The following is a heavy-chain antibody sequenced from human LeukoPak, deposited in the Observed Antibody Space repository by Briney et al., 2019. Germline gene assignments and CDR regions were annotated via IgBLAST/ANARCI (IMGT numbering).Heavy chain of an antibody. CDR1: GFTFSSYS. V-gene: IGHV3-21*01. CDR3: ARGDYYDSSSPRGQSDY. D-gene: IGHD3-22*01. J-gene: IGHJ4*02. Sequence: GGSLRLSCAASGFTFSSYSMNWVRQAPGKGLEWVSSISSSSSYIYYADSVKGRFTISRDNAKNSLYLQMNSLRAEDTAVYYCARGDYYDSSSPRGQSDYWGQGTLVTVSS. CDR2: ISSSSSYI.